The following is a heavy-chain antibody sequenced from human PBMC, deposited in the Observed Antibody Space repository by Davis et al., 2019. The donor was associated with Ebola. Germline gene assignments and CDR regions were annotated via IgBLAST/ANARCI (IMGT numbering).Heavy chain of an antibody. V-gene: IGHV3-23*01. CDR3: ARDVCSSTSCSILY. Sequence: GESLKISCAASGFTFSSYAMSWVRQAPGKGLEWVSAISGSGGSTYYADSVKGRFTISRENAKNSLYLQMNSLRAGDTAVYYCARDVCSSTSCSILYWGQGTLVTVSS. D-gene: IGHD2-2*01. CDR2: ISGSGGST. J-gene: IGHJ4*02. CDR1: GFTFSSYA.